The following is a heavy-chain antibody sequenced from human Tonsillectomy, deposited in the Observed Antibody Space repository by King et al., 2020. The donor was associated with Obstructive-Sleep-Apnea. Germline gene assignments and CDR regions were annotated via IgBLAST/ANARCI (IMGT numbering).Heavy chain of an antibody. Sequence: VQLVESGGGLVQPGGSVKLSCAASGFTFSGSAMHWVRQASGKGLEWVGLIRSKTNSYATAYAASVKGRFTISRDDSKNTAYLQMNSLKTEDTAVYYCFRHTDEYCSGGGCYGWFDPWGQGTLVTVSS. CDR3: FRHTDEYCSGGGCYGWFDP. D-gene: IGHD2-15*01. CDR2: IRSKTNSYAT. CDR1: GFTFSGSA. V-gene: IGHV3-73*01. J-gene: IGHJ5*02.